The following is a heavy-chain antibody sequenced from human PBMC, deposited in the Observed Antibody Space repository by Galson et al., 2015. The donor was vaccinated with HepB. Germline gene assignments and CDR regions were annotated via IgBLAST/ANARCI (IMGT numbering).Heavy chain of an antibody. CDR1: KFTFRNYG. CDR3: VREANIAALAVFDL. D-gene: IGHD6-13*01. Sequence: SLRLSCAASKFTFRNYGMHWVRQAPGKGLEWVALIWAGGNRQYYGDSVKGQFTISRDNSKSTLYLQMNSLRAEDTALYYCVREANIAALAVFDLWGQGTMVTVSS. CDR2: IWAGGNRQ. V-gene: IGHV3-33*01. J-gene: IGHJ3*01.